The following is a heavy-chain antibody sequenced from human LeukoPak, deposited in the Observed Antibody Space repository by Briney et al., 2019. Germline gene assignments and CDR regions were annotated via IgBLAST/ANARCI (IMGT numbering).Heavy chain of an antibody. CDR1: GGSISSSSYY. J-gene: IGHJ6*02. CDR3: ARSSDILTGYGMDV. D-gene: IGHD3-9*01. V-gene: IGHV4-39*07. CDR2: IYYSGGT. Sequence: SETLSLTCTVSGGSISSSSYYWGWIRQPPGKGLEWIGSIYYSGGTYYNPSLKSRVTVSVDTSKNQFSLKLSSVTAADTAVYYCARSSDILTGYGMDVWGQGTTVTVSS.